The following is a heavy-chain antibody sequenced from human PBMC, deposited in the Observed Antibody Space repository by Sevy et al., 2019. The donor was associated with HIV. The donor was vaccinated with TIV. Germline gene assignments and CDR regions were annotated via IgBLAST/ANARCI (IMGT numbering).Heavy chain of an antibody. J-gene: IGHJ4*02. CDR1: GFTFDDYA. CDR3: AKGAITFGGVTGPYYFDY. Sequence: GGSLRLSYAASGFTFDDYAMLWVRQAPGKGLEWVSGISWNSGSIGYADSVKGRFTISRDNAKNSLYLQMNSLRAEDTALYYCAKGAITFGGVTGPYYFDYWGQGTLVTVSS. CDR2: ISWNSGSI. D-gene: IGHD3-16*01. V-gene: IGHV3-9*01.